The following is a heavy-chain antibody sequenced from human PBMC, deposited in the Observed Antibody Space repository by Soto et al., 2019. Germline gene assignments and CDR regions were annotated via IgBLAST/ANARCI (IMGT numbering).Heavy chain of an antibody. V-gene: IGHV1-69*13. CDR3: AREGSGYNF. Sequence: SVKVSCKASGGTFSSYAISWVRQAPGQGLEWMGGIVPVFGRPNYAQRFRGRLTITADESTSTGYMELVSLRSDDTAVYYCAREGSGYNFWGQGTQVTVSS. J-gene: IGHJ4*02. CDR1: GGTFSSYA. D-gene: IGHD5-12*01. CDR2: IVPVFGRP.